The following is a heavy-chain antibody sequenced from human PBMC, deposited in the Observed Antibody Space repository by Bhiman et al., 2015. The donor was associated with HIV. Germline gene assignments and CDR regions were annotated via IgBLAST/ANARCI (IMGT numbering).Heavy chain of an antibody. CDR2: ISWNSGSI. D-gene: IGHD6-13*01. J-gene: IGHJ4*02. CDR1: GFTFDDYA. CDR3: AKAAEYSSSWYGVDY. Sequence: EVQLVESGGGLVQPGRSLRLSCAASGFTFDDYAMHWVRQAPGKGLEWVSGISWNSGSIGYADSVKGRFTISRDNAKNSLYLQMNSLRAEDTALYYCAKAAEYSSSWYGVDYWGPGNPGHRLL. V-gene: IGHV3-9*01.